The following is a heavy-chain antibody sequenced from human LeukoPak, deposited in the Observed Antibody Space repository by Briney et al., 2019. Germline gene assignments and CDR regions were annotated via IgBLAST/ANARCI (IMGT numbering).Heavy chain of an antibody. D-gene: IGHD2-21*02. J-gene: IGHJ4*02. CDR2: IGTTSGAI. CDR3: ARFRTWGDKAFDY. V-gene: IGHV3-48*01. Sequence: GGSLRLSCAASGLTFTNAWMNWVRQAPGKGLEWVSYIGTTSGAIYYADSVKGRFTISRDSAKNSLYLQMNSLRAEDTAVYYCARFRTWGDKAFDYWGQGTLVTVSS. CDR1: GLTFTNAW.